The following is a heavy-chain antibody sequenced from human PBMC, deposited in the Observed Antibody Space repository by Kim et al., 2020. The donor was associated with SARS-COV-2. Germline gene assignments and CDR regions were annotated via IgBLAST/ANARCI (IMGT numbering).Heavy chain of an antibody. CDR2: ISSSSSTI. CDR1: GFTFSSYS. J-gene: IGHJ3*02. Sequence: GGSLRLSCVASGFTFSSYSMNWVRQAPGKGLEWVSYISSSSSTIYYADSVKGRFTISRDNAKNSLYLQMNSLRDEDTAVYYCARSFGYSSSWYGPDAFDIWGQGTMVTVSS. CDR3: ARSFGYSSSWYGPDAFDI. V-gene: IGHV3-48*02. D-gene: IGHD6-13*01.